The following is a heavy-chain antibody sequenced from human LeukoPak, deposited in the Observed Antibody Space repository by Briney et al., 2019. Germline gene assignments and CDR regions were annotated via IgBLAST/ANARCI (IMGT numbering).Heavy chain of an antibody. J-gene: IGHJ4*02. Sequence: GGSLRLSCAASGFTFSDYYMSWIRQAPGKGLEWVSYISSSGSTIYYADSVKGRFTISRDNAKNSLYLQMNRPRAEDTAVYYCARWAVVTGLDYWGQGTLVTVSS. CDR2: ISSSGSTI. D-gene: IGHD4-23*01. CDR1: GFTFSDYY. CDR3: ARWAVVTGLDY. V-gene: IGHV3-11*01.